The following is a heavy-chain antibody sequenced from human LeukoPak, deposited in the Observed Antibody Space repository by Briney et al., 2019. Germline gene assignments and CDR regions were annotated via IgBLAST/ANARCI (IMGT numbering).Heavy chain of an antibody. Sequence: GGSLRLSCAASGFTFSSYAMSWVRQAPGKGLEWVSSISGSDGSTYYADSVKGRFTISRDNSKNTPYLQMNSLRAEDTAVYYCAKRPFSSSDYFDYWGQGTLVTVSS. CDR2: ISGSDGST. CDR3: AKRPFSSSDYFDY. CDR1: GFTFSSYA. J-gene: IGHJ4*02. D-gene: IGHD6-13*01. V-gene: IGHV3-23*01.